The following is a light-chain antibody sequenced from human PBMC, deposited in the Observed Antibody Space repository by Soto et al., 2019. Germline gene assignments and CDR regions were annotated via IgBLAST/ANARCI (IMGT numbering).Light chain of an antibody. CDR1: QSVNSN. CDR3: QQYNKWPPWT. J-gene: IGKJ1*01. CDR2: GAS. V-gene: IGKV3-15*01. Sequence: EIVMTQSPATLSVSPGERVTLSCRASQSVNSNLAWFQQKPGLAPRLLLYGASTRATGVPARFSGSGSGTDFTHTISSLQSEDFGVYYCQQYNKWPPWTFGQGTKVEVK.